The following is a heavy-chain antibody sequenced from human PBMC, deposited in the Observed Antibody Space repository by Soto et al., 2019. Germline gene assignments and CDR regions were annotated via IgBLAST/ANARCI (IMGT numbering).Heavy chain of an antibody. D-gene: IGHD7-27*01. CDR1: GFTFSSYW. V-gene: IGHV3-7*01. CDR2: IAHDGGEK. Sequence: GSLRLSCAVSGFTFSSYWMSWVRQAPGRGLEWVATIAHDGGEKFYVDSVKGRFTISRDNTKNSLYLQMNSLRAEDTAVYYCARESNAHFDYWGQGTMVTVSS. CDR3: ARESNAHFDY. J-gene: IGHJ4*02.